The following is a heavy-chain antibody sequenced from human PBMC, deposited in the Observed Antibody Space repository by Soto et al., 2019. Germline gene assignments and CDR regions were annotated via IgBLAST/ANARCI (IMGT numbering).Heavy chain of an antibody. Sequence: SETLSLTCIVSGGSISSYYWSWIRQPPGKGLEWIGYIYYSGSTNYNPSLKSRVTISVDRSKNQFSLKLSSVTAADTAVYYCARGAPVVNDYWGQGTLVTVSS. D-gene: IGHD3-22*01. CDR3: ARGAPVVNDY. J-gene: IGHJ4*02. CDR2: IYYSGST. CDR1: GGSISSYY. V-gene: IGHV4-59*12.